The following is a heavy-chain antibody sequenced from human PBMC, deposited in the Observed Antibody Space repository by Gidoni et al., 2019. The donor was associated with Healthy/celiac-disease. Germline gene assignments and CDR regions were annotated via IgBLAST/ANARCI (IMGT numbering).Heavy chain of an antibody. CDR3: ARHVSSGWYFDY. J-gene: IGHJ4*02. Sequence: EVQLVQSGAEGKKPGESLKISGKGSGYSFPSYGIGWVRQMPGKGLEWMGIIYPGASATRSSPSFQGQVPISADKSISTAYLQWSSLKASDTAMYYCARHVSSGWYFDYWGQGTLVTVSS. CDR2: IYPGASAT. D-gene: IGHD6-19*01. CDR1: GYSFPSYG. V-gene: IGHV5-51*01.